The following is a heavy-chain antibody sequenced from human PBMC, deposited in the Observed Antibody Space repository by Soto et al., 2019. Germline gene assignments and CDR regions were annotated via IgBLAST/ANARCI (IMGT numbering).Heavy chain of an antibody. Sequence: SQTLSLTCGISGDSVSSNTAGWNWVRQSPSRGLEWLGRTYYRSKWYYDYALSVRSRITINPDTSKNQYSLQLNSVTPEDTAVYYCARGEQYSGRIFDYWGQGTLVTVSS. D-gene: IGHD1-26*01. CDR3: ARGEQYSGRIFDY. J-gene: IGHJ4*01. V-gene: IGHV6-1*01. CDR2: TYYRSKWYY. CDR1: GDSVSSNTAG.